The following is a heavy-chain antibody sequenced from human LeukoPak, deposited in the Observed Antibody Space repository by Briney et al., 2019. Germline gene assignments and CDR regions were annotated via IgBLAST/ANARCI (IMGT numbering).Heavy chain of an antibody. CDR3: ARVPSDYDILTGYYKTGHFDY. CDR2: INPNSGGT. D-gene: IGHD3-9*01. J-gene: IGHJ4*02. Sequence: ASVKVSCKASGYTFIDYYIHWVRQAPGQGLEWMGWINPNSGGTNYAQKFQGRVTMTRDTSISTAYMELSRLRSDDTAVYYCARVPSDYDILTGYYKTGHFDYWGQGTLVTVSS. CDR1: GYTFIDYY. V-gene: IGHV1-2*02.